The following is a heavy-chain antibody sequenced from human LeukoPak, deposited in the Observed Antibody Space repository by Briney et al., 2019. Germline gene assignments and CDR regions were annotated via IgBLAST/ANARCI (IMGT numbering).Heavy chain of an antibody. CDR3: ARIPSGSYSQIDY. D-gene: IGHD1-26*01. J-gene: IGHJ4*02. Sequence: SETLSLTCAVSGGSISSHYWSWIRQPPGKGLELIGHVYYSGSTNNVPSLTTNYNPSLKSRVSMSLDTSKNQFSLNLSSVTAADTAVYYCARIPSGSYSQIDYWGQGTLVIVSS. V-gene: IGHV4-59*11. CDR1: GGSISSHY. CDR2: VYYSGSTNNVPSLTT.